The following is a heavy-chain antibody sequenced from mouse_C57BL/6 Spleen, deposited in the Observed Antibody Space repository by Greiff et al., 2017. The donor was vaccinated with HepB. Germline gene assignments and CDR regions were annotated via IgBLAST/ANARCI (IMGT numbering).Heavy chain of an antibody. V-gene: IGHV1-54*01. J-gene: IGHJ3*01. Sequence: QVQLQQSGAELVRPGTSVKVSCKASGYAFTNYLIEWVKQRPGQGLEWIGVINPGSGGTNYNEKFKGKATLTADKSSSTAYMQLSSLTSEDSAVYFCARWGDYDWFADWGQGTLVTVSA. CDR2: INPGSGGT. CDR1: GYAFTNYL. CDR3: ARWGDYDWFAD. D-gene: IGHD2-4*01.